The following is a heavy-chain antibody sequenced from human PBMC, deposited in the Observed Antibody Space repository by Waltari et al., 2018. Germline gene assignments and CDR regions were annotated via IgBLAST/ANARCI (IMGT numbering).Heavy chain of an antibody. V-gene: IGHV4-38-2*02. CDR3: AREYDTRYNWNDLPTMYAFDI. J-gene: IGHJ3*02. CDR1: GYSISSGYY. CDR2: IYHSGST. Sequence: QVQLQESGPGLVKPSETLSLTCAVSGYSISSGYYWGWIRQPPGKGLEWIGSIYHSGSTYYNPSLKSRVTISVDTSKNQFSLKLSSVTAADTAVYYCAREYDTRYNWNDLPTMYAFDIWGQGTMVTVSS. D-gene: IGHD1-1*01.